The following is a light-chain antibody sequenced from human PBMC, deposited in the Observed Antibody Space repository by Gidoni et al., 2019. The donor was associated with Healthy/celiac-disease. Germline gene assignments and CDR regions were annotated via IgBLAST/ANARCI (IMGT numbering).Light chain of an antibody. V-gene: IGKV1-33*01. CDR1: QDISNY. J-gene: IGKJ4*01. Sequence: DIQMPQSPSSLSASVGDRVTLTCQASQDISNYLNWYQQKPGKAPKLLIYDASNLETGVPSRFSGSGSGTDFTFTISSLQPEDIATYYCQQYDNLPLTFGGXTKVEIK. CDR2: DAS. CDR3: QQYDNLPLT.